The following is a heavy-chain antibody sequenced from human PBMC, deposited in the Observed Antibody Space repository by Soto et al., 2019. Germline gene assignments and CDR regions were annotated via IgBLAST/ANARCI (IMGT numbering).Heavy chain of an antibody. CDR3: AKLIYPLNSSGLDV. V-gene: IGHV3-30*18. D-gene: IGHD1-1*01. CDR1: GFTFSSYD. CDR2: ISYEGLNT. J-gene: IGHJ6*02. Sequence: VQLVQSGGGVVQPGRSLRLSCATSGFTFSSYDMQWVRHAPGKGLEWVALISYEGLNTYYADSVRGRFIISRDNSKNILYLQMHSLRPDDTAVYYCAKLIYPLNSSGLDVWGQGATVIVSS.